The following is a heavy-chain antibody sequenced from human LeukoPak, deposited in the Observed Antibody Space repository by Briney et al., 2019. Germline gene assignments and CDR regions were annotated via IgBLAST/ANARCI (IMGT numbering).Heavy chain of an antibody. CDR3: ARDLAWVAY. V-gene: IGHV3-21*01. CDR2: ITSSSSSI. CDR1: GFTFSIYT. J-gene: IGHJ4*02. D-gene: IGHD2-21*01. Sequence: SGGSLRLSCVASGFTFSIYTMSWVRQAPGKGLEWVSSITSSSSSIYSADSVKGRLTISRDNAKNSLYLEMNSLRDEDTAVYYCARDLAWVAYWGQGTLVTVSS.